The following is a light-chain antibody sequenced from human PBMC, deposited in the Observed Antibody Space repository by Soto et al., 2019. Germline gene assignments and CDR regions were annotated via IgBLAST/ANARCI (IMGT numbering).Light chain of an antibody. CDR1: QSVSSN. Sequence: EIVMTQSPATLSVSPGERATLSCRASQSVSSNLAWYQQKLGQAPRLLIYGASTRATGIPARFSGSGSGTEFTLTISSLQSEDFAVFYCQQYDNWPITFGQGTQLKIK. V-gene: IGKV3-15*01. J-gene: IGKJ5*01. CDR2: GAS. CDR3: QQYDNWPIT.